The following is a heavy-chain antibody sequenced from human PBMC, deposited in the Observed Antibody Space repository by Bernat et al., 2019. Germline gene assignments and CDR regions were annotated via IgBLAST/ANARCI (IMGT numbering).Heavy chain of an antibody. J-gene: IGHJ6*02. V-gene: IGHV4-4*02. CDR1: GGSISSTNW. CDR3: ARAPYYYYSLDV. Sequence: QVQLRESGPGLVKPSGTLSLTCAVSGGSISSTNWWSWVRQPPGKGLEWLGEVFHSGSTNYNPSLKSRVTISVDKSKNQMFLELTSVTAADTAIYYCARAPYYYYSLDVGGQGTTVTVSS. CDR2: VFHSGST.